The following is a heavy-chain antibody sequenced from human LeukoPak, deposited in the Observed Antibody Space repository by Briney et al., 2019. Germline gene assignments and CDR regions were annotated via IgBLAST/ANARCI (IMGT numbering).Heavy chain of an antibody. CDR2: IYYSGST. Sequence: SETLSLTCTVSGGSISSYYWGWIRQPPGKGLEWIGSIYYSGSTYYNPSLKSRVTISVDTSKNQFSLKLSSVTAADTAVYYCASERTTYCGGDCSSADAFDIWGQGTMVTVSS. D-gene: IGHD2-21*01. V-gene: IGHV4-39*01. CDR3: ASERTTYCGGDCSSADAFDI. CDR1: GGSISSYY. J-gene: IGHJ3*02.